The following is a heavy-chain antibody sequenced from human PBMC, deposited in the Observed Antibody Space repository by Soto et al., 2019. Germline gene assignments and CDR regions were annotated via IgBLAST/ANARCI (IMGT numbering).Heavy chain of an antibody. CDR2: ISAYNGNT. J-gene: IGHJ5*02. CDR3: ARVPITMVRGVTPRSSWFDP. Sequence: QVQLVQSGAEVKKPGASVKVSCKASGYTFTSYGIIWVRQAPGQGLEWMGWISAYNGNTNYAHKLQGRVTMTTDTSTSTAYMELRSLISDDTAVYYCARVPITMVRGVTPRSSWFDPWGQGTLVTVSS. D-gene: IGHD3-10*01. V-gene: IGHV1-18*01. CDR1: GYTFTSYG.